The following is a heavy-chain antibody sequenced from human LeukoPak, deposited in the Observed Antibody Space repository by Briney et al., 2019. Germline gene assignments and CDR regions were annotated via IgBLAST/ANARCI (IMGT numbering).Heavy chain of an antibody. V-gene: IGHV4-39*01. CDR3: ARHISLSAFDI. CDR2: IYYSGST. J-gene: IGHJ3*02. Sequence: PSETLSLTCTVSGGSISSSSYYWDWIRQPPGKGLEWIGSIYYSGSTNYNPSLKSRVTISVDTSKNQFSLRLSSVTAADTAVYYCARHISLSAFDIWGQGTMVTVSS. D-gene: IGHD3-9*01. CDR1: GGSISSSSYY.